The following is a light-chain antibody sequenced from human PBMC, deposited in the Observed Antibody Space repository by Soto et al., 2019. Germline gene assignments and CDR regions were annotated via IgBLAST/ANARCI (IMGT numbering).Light chain of an antibody. CDR2: WAS. Sequence: DIVMTQSPDSLAVSLGERATINCKSSQSVLSSSINKNKLTWYQQKPGQPPKLLIYWASTRESGVPDRFSGSGSGTDITLTISSLQAEDVAIYYCQQYYTTPPAFGQGTKVEIK. CDR1: QSVLSSSINKNK. V-gene: IGKV4-1*01. CDR3: QQYYTTPPA. J-gene: IGKJ1*01.